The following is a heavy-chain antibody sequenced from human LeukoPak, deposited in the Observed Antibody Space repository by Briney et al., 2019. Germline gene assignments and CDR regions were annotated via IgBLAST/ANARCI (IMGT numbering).Heavy chain of an antibody. V-gene: IGHV3-30*04. D-gene: IGHD5-18*01. J-gene: IGHJ3*02. CDR3: ARDRKQLWFPDAFDI. CDR2: ISYDGSNK. Sequence: GGSLRLSCTASGFTFSSYAMHWVRQAPGKGLEWVAVISYDGSNKYYADSVKGRFTISRDNSKNTLYLQMNSLRAEDTAVYYCARDRKQLWFPDAFDIWGQGTMVTVSS. CDR1: GFTFSSYA.